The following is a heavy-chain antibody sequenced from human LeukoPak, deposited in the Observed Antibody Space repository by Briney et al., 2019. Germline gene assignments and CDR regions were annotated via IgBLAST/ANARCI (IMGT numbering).Heavy chain of an antibody. D-gene: IGHD6-19*01. CDR3: ARERSSESYYDH. Sequence: PGGSLRLSCAASGFTFSSYSMNWVRQAPGKGLEWVSYISSSSSTIYYADSVKGRFTISRDNAKNSLYLQMNSLRREDTAVFSCARERSSESYYDHWGQGTLVTVSS. CDR1: GFTFSSYS. V-gene: IGHV3-48*04. CDR2: ISSSSSTI. J-gene: IGHJ4*02.